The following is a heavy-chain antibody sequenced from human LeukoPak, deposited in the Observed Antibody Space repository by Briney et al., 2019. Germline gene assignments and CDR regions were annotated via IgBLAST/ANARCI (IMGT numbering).Heavy chain of an antibody. CDR1: VYTFTGYY. CDR3: ARVSPRGYYDFWTGYFFDY. CDR2: INPNSGGT. D-gene: IGHD3-3*01. Sequence: GASVKVSCKASVYTFTGYYMHWVRQAPGQGLEWRGWINPNSGGTNYAQKFQGTLNMTSHTSISTAYLELSRLRPDDTPVYYRARVSPRGYYDFWTGYFFDYWGQGPLVTVSS. J-gene: IGHJ4*02. V-gene: IGHV1-2*02.